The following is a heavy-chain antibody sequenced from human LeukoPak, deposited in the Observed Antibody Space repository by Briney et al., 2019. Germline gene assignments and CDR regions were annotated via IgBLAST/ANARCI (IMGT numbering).Heavy chain of an antibody. D-gene: IGHD2-2*01. CDR3: ARQTYCSSTSCLRHDAFDI. CDR2: IYYSGST. Sequence: SETLSLTCTVSGGSISSYYWSWIRQPPGKGLEWIGYIYYSGSTNYNPSLKSRVTISVDTSKNQFSLKLSSVAAADTAVYYCARQTYCSSTSCLRHDAFDIWGQGTMVTVSS. J-gene: IGHJ3*02. V-gene: IGHV4-59*01. CDR1: GGSISSYY.